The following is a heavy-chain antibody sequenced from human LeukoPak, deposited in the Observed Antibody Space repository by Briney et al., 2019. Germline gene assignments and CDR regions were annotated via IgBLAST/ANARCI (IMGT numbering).Heavy chain of an antibody. Sequence: PSETLSLTCTVSGGSISSSSYYWGWIRQPPGKGLEWIGSIYYSGSTYYNPSLKSRVTISVDTSKNQFSLKLSSVTAADTAVYYCARRWLQFPYYFDYWGQGTLVTVSS. V-gene: IGHV4-39*01. D-gene: IGHD5-24*01. CDR3: ARRWLQFPYYFDY. J-gene: IGHJ4*02. CDR1: GGSISSSSYY. CDR2: IYYSGST.